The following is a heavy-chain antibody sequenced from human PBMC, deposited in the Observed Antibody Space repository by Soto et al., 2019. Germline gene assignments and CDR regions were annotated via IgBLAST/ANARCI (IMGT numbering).Heavy chain of an antibody. Sequence: WASVKVSCKASGYTFTSYGISWVRQAPGQGLEWMGWISAYNGNTNYAQKLQGRVTMTTDTSTSTAYMELRSLRSDDTAVYYCARSYYYDSSGYSPGDYWGQGTLVTVSS. J-gene: IGHJ4*02. CDR2: ISAYNGNT. D-gene: IGHD3-22*01. V-gene: IGHV1-18*01. CDR1: GYTFTSYG. CDR3: ARSYYYDSSGYSPGDY.